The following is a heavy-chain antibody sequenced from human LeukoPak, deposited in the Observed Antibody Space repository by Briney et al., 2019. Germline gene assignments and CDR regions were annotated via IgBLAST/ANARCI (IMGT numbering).Heavy chain of an antibody. CDR2: IIPILGIA. CDR3: ASYDSSGYSPYRDY. D-gene: IGHD3-22*01. V-gene: IGHV1-69*02. J-gene: IGHJ4*02. Sequence: SVKVSCKASGYTFTGHYMHWVRQAPGQGLEWMGRIIPILGIANYAQKFQGRVTITADKSTSTAYMELSSLRSEDTAVYYCASYDSSGYSPYRDYWGQGTLVTVSS. CDR1: GYTFTGHY.